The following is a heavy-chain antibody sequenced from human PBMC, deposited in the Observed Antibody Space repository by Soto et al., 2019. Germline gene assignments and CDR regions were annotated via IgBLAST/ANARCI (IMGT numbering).Heavy chain of an antibody. CDR2: VYYSGST. Sequence: SETLSLTCTVSGGSVSSSSYYWGWVRQPPGKGLEWIGSVYYSGSTYYNPSLESRVTISVDKSKNQFSLKLRSLTAADTAVYYCMVDSSSVGGPFDYWGQGTLVTVSS. CDR3: MVDSSSVGGPFDY. J-gene: IGHJ4*02. V-gene: IGHV4-39*01. D-gene: IGHD6-6*01. CDR1: GGSVSSSSYY.